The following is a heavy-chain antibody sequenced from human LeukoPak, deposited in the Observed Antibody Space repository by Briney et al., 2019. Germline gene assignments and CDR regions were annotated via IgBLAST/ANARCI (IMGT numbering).Heavy chain of an antibody. J-gene: IGHJ4*02. CDR1: KFTYSHYG. CDR2: IWSDGTNQ. Sequence: PGGSLRLSCAASKFTYSHYGMHWVPEAPGKGLQWVAVIWSDGTNQYYADSVKGRFTISRDNSNKMVYLQMNSLRADDTGVYYCAKDAQRGFDYSNSLEYWGQGALVIVSS. D-gene: IGHD4-11*01. V-gene: IGHV3-33*06. CDR3: AKDAQRGFDYSNSLEY.